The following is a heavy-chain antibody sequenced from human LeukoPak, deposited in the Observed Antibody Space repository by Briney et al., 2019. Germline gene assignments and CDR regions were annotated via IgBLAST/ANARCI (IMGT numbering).Heavy chain of an antibody. V-gene: IGHV4-59*01. CDR2: IYYSGST. CDR3: ARMHYDILTGSAPHRYYYYYYYMDV. CDR1: GGSISSYY. Sequence: SETLSLTCAVSGGSISSYYWSWIRQPPGKGLEWIGYIYYSGSTNYNPSLKSRVTISVDTSKNQFSLKLSSVTAADTAVYYCARMHYDILTGSAPHRYYYYYYYMDVWGKGTTVTISS. J-gene: IGHJ6*03. D-gene: IGHD3-9*01.